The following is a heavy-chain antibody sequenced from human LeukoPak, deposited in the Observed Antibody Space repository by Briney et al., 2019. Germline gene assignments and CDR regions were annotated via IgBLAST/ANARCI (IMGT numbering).Heavy chain of an antibody. D-gene: IGHD3-10*01. J-gene: IGHJ4*02. CDR3: ARVIGYYGSGRSYYFDN. CDR2: ISASGSTT. V-gene: IGHV3-48*03. Sequence: GGSLRLSCAASGFTFTSYEMDWVRQAPGKGLEWISFISASGSTTYYADSVKGRFTTSRDNAKNSLYLQMNSLRAEDTAVYYCARVIGYYGSGRSYYFDNWGQGTLVTVSS. CDR1: GFTFTSYE.